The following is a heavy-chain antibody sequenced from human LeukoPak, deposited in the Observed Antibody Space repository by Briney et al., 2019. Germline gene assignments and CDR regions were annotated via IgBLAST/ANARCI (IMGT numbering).Heavy chain of an antibody. J-gene: IGHJ4*02. V-gene: IGHV4-38-2*02. CDR2: MYHSGNT. CDR3: ARDPKYYYDSSGPYDY. D-gene: IGHD3-22*01. Sequence: GSLRLSCAASEFTVSVNYMSWVRQPPGKGLEWIGSMYHSGNTYYNPSLKSRVTISVDTSKNQFSLKLGSVTAADTAVYFCARDPKYYYDSSGPYDYWGQGTLVTVSS. CDR1: EFTVSVNY.